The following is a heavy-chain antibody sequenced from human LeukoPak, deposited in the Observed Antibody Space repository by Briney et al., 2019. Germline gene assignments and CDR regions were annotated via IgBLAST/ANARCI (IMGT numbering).Heavy chain of an antibody. D-gene: IGHD7-27*01. Sequence: GGSLRLSCAASGFTFSNHDMHWVCNDPCNGLEMEAVISYDGSNKYYADSVKGRFTISRDNSKNTLYLQMSSLRAEDTAVFYCAKKFLTGRLIDYWGQGTLVTVSS. J-gene: IGHJ4*02. CDR3: AKKFLTGRLIDY. V-gene: IGHV3-30*18. CDR2: ISYDGSNK. CDR1: GFTFSNHD.